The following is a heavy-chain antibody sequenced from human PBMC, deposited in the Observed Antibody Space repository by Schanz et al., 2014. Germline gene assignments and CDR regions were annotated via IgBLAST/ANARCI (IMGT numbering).Heavy chain of an antibody. CDR2: INPNSGGT. V-gene: IGHV1-2*06. CDR1: GYTFTDYY. D-gene: IGHD4-17*01. CDR3: ARNYGGHSEESDRYGMDV. Sequence: QVQLVQSGAEVKKPGASVKISCKASGYTFTDYYMYWVRQAPGQGLEWMGRINPNSGGTTYAQKFQGRVTMTSDTSTSTVYMELSSLRSEDTAVYYCARNYGGHSEESDRYGMDVWGQGTTVTVS. J-gene: IGHJ6*02.